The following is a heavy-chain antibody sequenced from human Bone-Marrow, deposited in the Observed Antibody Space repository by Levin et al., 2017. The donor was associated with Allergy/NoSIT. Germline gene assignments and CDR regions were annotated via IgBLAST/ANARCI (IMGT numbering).Heavy chain of an antibody. J-gene: IGHJ5*02. V-gene: IGHV4-39*01. CDR1: GGSISSSSYY. D-gene: IGHD6-19*01. CDR2: IYYSGST. Sequence: SETLSLTCTVSGGSISSSSYYWGWIRQPPGKGLEWIGSIYYSGSTYYNPSLKSRVTISVDTSKNQFSLKLSSVTAADTAVYYCARRVLGIAVAGTEGWFDPWGQGTLVTVSS. CDR3: ARRVLGIAVAGTEGWFDP.